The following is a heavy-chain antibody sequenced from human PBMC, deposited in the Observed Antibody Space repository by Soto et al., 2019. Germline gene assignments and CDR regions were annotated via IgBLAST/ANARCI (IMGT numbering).Heavy chain of an antibody. D-gene: IGHD2-2*01. J-gene: IGHJ6*02. Sequence: SETLSLPCSVSGASISSGDHYWSWIRQPPGRGLEWIGYIYYSGTTYYNPSLKSRVTISLDTSKSQFSLNLSSVTAADTAVYYCARDPFRGPKYDSYSYGMDVWGQGTTVTVSS. V-gene: IGHV4-30-4*01. CDR1: GASISSGDHY. CDR2: IYYSGTT. CDR3: ARDPFRGPKYDSYSYGMDV.